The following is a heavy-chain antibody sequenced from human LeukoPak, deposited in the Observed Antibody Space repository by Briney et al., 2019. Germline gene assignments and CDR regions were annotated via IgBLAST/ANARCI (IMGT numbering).Heavy chain of an antibody. CDR2: ISASGGST. Sequence: GGSLRLSCAASGFTFSNYAMSWVRQVPGKGLQWVSGISASGGSTEYADSVRGRFTFSRDNSKNTLYLQMKSLRAEDTAVYYCAKDQDTAMARGDYWGQGTLVTVSS. CDR3: AKDQDTAMARGDY. V-gene: IGHV3-23*01. CDR1: GFTFSNYA. J-gene: IGHJ4*02. D-gene: IGHD5-18*01.